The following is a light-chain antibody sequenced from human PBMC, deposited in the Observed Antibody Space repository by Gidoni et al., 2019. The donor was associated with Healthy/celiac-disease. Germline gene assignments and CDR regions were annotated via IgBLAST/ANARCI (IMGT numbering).Light chain of an antibody. J-gene: IGLJ2*01. CDR1: NIGSKS. Sequence: VLTQPPSVSGAPGQTARITCGGNNIGSKSLHWYQQKPGQAPVLVVYDDSDRPSVIPARLSGSNSGNTATLTISRVEAGDEADYYCQVWDSSSDHVVFGGGTKLTVL. V-gene: IGLV3-21*02. CDR2: DDS. CDR3: QVWDSSSDHVV.